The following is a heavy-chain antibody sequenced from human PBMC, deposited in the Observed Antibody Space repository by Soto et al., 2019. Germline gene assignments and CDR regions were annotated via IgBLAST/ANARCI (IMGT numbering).Heavy chain of an antibody. Sequence: QVQLQESGPGLVKPSQTLSLTCTVSGGSISSGGYYWSWIRQHPGKGLEWIGYIYYSGSTYYNPSLKSRVNISVDTSKNQFSLKLSSVTAADTAVYYCARRDRYQLLAGGDDAFDIWGQGTMVTVSS. D-gene: IGHD2-2*01. CDR3: ARRDRYQLLAGGDDAFDI. J-gene: IGHJ3*02. CDR1: GGSISSGGYY. V-gene: IGHV4-31*03. CDR2: IYYSGST.